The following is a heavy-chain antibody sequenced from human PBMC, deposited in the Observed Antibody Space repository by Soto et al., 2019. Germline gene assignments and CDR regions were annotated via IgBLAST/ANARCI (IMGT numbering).Heavy chain of an antibody. J-gene: IGHJ6*02. CDR3: ARVYITIFGVVTGDPYGMDV. D-gene: IGHD3-3*01. Sequence: ASVKVSCKASGYTFTSYYRHWVRQAPGQGLEWMGIINPSGGSTSYAQKFQGRVTMTRDTSTSTVYMELSSLRSEDTAVYYCARVYITIFGVVTGDPYGMDVWGQGTTVTVSS. CDR1: GYTFTSYY. CDR2: INPSGGST. V-gene: IGHV1-46*01.